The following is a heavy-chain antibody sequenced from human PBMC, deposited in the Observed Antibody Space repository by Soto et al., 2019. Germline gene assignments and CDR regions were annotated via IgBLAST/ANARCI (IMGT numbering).Heavy chain of an antibody. D-gene: IGHD6-6*01. CDR3: ARRVAAQIYGMDV. CDR1: GYSFTSYW. J-gene: IGHJ6*02. Sequence: PGESLKISCKGSGYSFTSYWISWERQMPGKGLEWMGRTDPSDSYTNYSPSFQGHVTISADKSISTAYLQWSSLKASDTAMYYCARRVAAQIYGMDVWGQGXTVTVYS. V-gene: IGHV5-10-1*01. CDR2: TDPSDSYT.